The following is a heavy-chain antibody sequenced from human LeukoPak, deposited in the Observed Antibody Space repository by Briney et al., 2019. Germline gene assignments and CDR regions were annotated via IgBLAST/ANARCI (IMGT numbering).Heavy chain of an antibody. CDR2: IYHSGST. CDR1: GGSISSSNYY. Sequence: PSETLSLTCTVSGGSISSSNYYRGWIRQPPGKGLEWIGSIYHSGSTYYNPSLKSRVTISIDTSKNQFSLRLTSVTAADTAVYFCATLVSTRYYFDYWGQGTLVTVSS. V-gene: IGHV4-39*01. CDR3: ATLVSTRYYFDY. D-gene: IGHD5/OR15-5a*01. J-gene: IGHJ4*02.